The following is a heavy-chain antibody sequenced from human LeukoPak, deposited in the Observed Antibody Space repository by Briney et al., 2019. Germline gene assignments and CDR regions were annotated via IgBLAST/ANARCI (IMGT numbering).Heavy chain of an antibody. CDR3: ARSKFGEFIDY. D-gene: IGHD3-10*01. J-gene: IGHJ4*02. Sequence: PSETLSLTCTVSGGSISSYYWSWIRQPPGKGLEWIGYIYYTGSTNYNPSLKSRVTISVDTSKNQFSLKLSSVTAADTAVYYCARSKFGEFIDYWGQGTLVTVSS. V-gene: IGHV4-59*01. CDR2: IYYTGST. CDR1: GGSISSYY.